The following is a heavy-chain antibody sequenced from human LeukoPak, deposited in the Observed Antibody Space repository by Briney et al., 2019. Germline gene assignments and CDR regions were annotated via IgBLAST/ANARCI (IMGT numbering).Heavy chain of an antibody. CDR1: GFTFSSHM. J-gene: IGHJ4*02. CDR2: ISYDGRKK. Sequence: GGSLRLSCAASGFTFSSHMMHWVRQAPAKGLEWVAVISYDGRKKYYGDSVKGRFTISKDSAKNTLYLQMNSLRAEDTAVYYCAREGYCSRTSCYPDYWGQGALVTVSS. D-gene: IGHD2-2*01. CDR3: AREGYCSRTSCYPDY. V-gene: IGHV3-30*03.